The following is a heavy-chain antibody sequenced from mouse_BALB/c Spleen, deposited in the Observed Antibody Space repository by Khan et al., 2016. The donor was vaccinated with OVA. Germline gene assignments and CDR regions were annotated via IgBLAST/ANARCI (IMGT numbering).Heavy chain of an antibody. CDR2: ISYSGST. D-gene: IGHD1-2*01. CDR3: ARTARIKY. CDR1: GYSITSGYG. V-gene: IGHV3-2*02. Sequence: EVQLQESGPGLGKPSQSLSLTCTVTGYSITSGYGWNWIRQFPGNKLEWMGYISYSGSTNYNPSLKSRISITRDTSKSQFFLQLNSVTTEDTATXYCARTARIKYWGQGTTLTDSS. J-gene: IGHJ2*01.